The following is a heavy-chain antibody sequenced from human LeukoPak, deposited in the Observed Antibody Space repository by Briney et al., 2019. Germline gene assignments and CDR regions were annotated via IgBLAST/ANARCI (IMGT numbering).Heavy chain of an antibody. D-gene: IGHD3-10*01. Sequence: PSETLSLTCTVSGGSISSYYWSWIRQPAGKGLEWIGRIYSSGSTNYNPSLKSRVTISVDTSKKQFSLKLSSVTAADTAVYYCAGNYYGSGSYYSEDRYWGQGTLVTVSS. V-gene: IGHV4-4*07. J-gene: IGHJ4*02. CDR2: IYSSGST. CDR3: AGNYYGSGSYYSEDRY. CDR1: GGSISSYY.